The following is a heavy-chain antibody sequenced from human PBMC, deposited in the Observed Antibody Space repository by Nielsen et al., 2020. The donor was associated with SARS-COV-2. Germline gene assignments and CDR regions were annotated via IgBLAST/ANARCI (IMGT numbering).Heavy chain of an antibody. D-gene: IGHD6-13*01. V-gene: IGHV3-23*01. Sequence: GESLKISCAASGCTFSSYAMSWVRQAPGKGLDWVSAISGSGGSTYYADSVKGRFTISRDNSKNTLYLQMNSLRAEDTAVYYCAKVGHSSSWYEYYFDYWGQGTLVTVSS. CDR3: AKVGHSSSWYEYYFDY. J-gene: IGHJ4*02. CDR2: ISGSGGST. CDR1: GCTFSSYA.